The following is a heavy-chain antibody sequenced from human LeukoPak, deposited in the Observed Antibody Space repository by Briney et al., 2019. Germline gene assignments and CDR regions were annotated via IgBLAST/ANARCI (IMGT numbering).Heavy chain of an antibody. D-gene: IGHD3-16*01. J-gene: IGHJ4*02. CDR2: ISAYNGNT. CDR3: ARLNVGGNYFDY. CDR1: GYTFTGYY. V-gene: IGHV1-18*04. Sequence: ASVKVSCKASGYTFTGYYVHWVRQAPGQGLEWMGWISAYNGNTNYAQKLQGRVTMTTDTSTSTAYMELRSLRSDDTAVYYCARLNVGGNYFDYWGQGTLVTVSS.